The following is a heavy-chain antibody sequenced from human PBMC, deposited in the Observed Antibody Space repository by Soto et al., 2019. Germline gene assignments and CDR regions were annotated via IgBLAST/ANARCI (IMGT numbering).Heavy chain of an antibody. V-gene: IGHV3-30-3*01. CDR2: ISYDGSNK. J-gene: IGHJ4*02. CDR3: AIPLAAACTPAFDY. D-gene: IGHD6-13*01. Sequence: GGSLRLSCAASGFTFSSYAMHWVRQAPGKGLEWVAVISYDGSNKYYADSVKGRFTISRDNSKNTLYLQMNSLRAEDTAVYYCAIPLAAACTPAFDYWGQGTLVTVSS. CDR1: GFTFSSYA.